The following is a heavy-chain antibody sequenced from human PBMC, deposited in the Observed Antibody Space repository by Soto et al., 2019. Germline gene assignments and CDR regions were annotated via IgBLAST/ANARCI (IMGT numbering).Heavy chain of an antibody. J-gene: IGHJ3*02. V-gene: IGHV3-7*01. D-gene: IGHD6-13*01. CDR2: IKQDGSEK. CDR1: GFTFSSYW. Sequence: GGSLRLSCAASGFTFSSYWMSWVRQAPGKGLEWVANIKQDGSEKYYVDSVKGRFTISRDNAKNSLYLQMNSLRAEDTAVYYCARGSEQDLKENDAFDIWGQGTMVTVSS. CDR3: ARGSEQDLKENDAFDI.